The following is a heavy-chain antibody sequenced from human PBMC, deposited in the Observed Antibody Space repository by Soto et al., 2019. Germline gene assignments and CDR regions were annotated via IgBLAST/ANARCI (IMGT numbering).Heavy chain of an antibody. CDR1: GFTFSSYA. J-gene: IGHJ6*03. Sequence: SGGSLRLSCAASGFTFSSYAMHWVRQAPGKGLEYVSAISSNGGSTYYANSVKGRFTISRDNSKNTLFLQMGSLRAEDMAVYYCARGRFTIFGIVIIPVSGYDYYMDVWGKGTTVTVSS. V-gene: IGHV3-64*01. CDR2: ISSNGGST. D-gene: IGHD3-3*01. CDR3: ARGRFTIFGIVIIPVSGYDYYMDV.